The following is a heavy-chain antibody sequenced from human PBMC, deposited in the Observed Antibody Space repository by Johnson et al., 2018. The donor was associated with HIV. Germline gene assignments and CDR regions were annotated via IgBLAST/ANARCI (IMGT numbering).Heavy chain of an antibody. Sequence: VQLVESGGGLVQPGGSLRLSCTASGFTFRSYWMTWVRQAPGKGLEWVANIKQDGREKYYVDSVKGRFTISRDNTKNSLYLQMNSLRAEDTAIYYCARPNNWNPRGDAFDIWVQGTMVTVSS. CDR1: GFTFRSYW. CDR3: ARPNNWNPRGDAFDI. CDR2: IKQDGREK. D-gene: IGHD1-20*01. J-gene: IGHJ3*02. V-gene: IGHV3-7*05.